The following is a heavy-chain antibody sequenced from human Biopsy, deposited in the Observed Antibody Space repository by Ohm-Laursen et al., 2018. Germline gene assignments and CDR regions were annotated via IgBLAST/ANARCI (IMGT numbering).Heavy chain of an antibody. Sequence: SLRLSCSASGFTFNNYGMQWVRQAPGKGLAWVAFIFYDGRNTYYEDSVKGRFTISRDNSRDTLYLQMSSLRAEDTAVYYCAKDRYNYTQIGGFSMDVWGQGTTVTVSS. D-gene: IGHD5-18*01. V-gene: IGHV3-30*18. CDR2: IFYDGRNT. CDR1: GFTFNNYG. CDR3: AKDRYNYTQIGGFSMDV. J-gene: IGHJ6*02.